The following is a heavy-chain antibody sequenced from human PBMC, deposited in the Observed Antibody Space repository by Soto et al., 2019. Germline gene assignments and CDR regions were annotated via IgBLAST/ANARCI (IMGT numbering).Heavy chain of an antibody. CDR2: ISYTGGGT. CDR3: AKGGSASYRHYMDV. D-gene: IGHD3-10*01. Sequence: GGSLRLSCAASGFTFRSYAMSWVRQAPGKGLEWVSGISYTGGGTYYADSVKGRFTLSRDNSENTMYLQMNSLRAEDTAVYYCAKGGSASYRHYMDVWGKGTTVTVSS. CDR1: GFTFRSYA. J-gene: IGHJ6*03. V-gene: IGHV3-23*01.